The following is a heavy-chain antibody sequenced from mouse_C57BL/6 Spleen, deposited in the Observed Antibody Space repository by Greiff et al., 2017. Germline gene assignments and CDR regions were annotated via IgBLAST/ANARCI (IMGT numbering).Heavy chain of an antibody. CDR3: ARCSSGYRAWFAY. V-gene: IGHV1-55*01. Sequence: VQLQQPGAELVKPGASVKMSCKASGYTFTSYWITWVKQSTGQGLEWIGDIYTGSGSTNYNEKFKSKATLTVDTSSSTAYMQLSSLTSEDSAVNYCARCSSGYRAWFAYWGQGTLVTVSA. D-gene: IGHD3-2*02. J-gene: IGHJ3*01. CDR2: IYTGSGST. CDR1: GYTFTSYW.